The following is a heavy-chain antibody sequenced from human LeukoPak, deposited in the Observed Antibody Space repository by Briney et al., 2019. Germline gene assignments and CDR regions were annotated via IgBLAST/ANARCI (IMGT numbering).Heavy chain of an antibody. CDR1: GYTLTAHY. Sequence: ASVKVSCKASGYTLTAHYMHWVRQAPGQGLDWMGRINPNSGDTNYAQKFQGRVTMTRDTSISTAYMDLSRLTSDDTAVYYCARPYGSGSFDNWFDPWGQGTLVIVSS. CDR3: ARPYGSGSFDNWFDP. J-gene: IGHJ5*02. D-gene: IGHD3-10*01. CDR2: INPNSGDT. V-gene: IGHV1-2*06.